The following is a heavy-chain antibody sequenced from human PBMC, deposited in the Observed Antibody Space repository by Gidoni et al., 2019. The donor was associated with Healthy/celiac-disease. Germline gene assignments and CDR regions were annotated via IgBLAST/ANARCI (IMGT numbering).Heavy chain of an antibody. D-gene: IGHD1-1*01. CDR1: GFTFSSYG. Sequence: QVQLVESGGGVVQPGRSLRLSYSASGFTFSSYGMHWVRQAPGKGLEWVAVISYDGSNKYYADSVKGRFTISRDNSKNTLYLQMNSLRAEDTAVYYCAKDKLVYYFDYWGQGTLVTVSS. CDR3: AKDKLVYYFDY. V-gene: IGHV3-30*18. CDR2: ISYDGSNK. J-gene: IGHJ4*02.